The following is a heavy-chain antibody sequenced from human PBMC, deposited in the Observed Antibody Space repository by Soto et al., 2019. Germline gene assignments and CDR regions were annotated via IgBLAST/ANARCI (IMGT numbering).Heavy chain of an antibody. J-gene: IGHJ3*02. V-gene: IGHV4-31*03. D-gene: IGHD2-15*01. CDR2: IYYSGST. CDR1: GGSISSGGYY. Sequence: QVQLQESGPGLVKPSQTLSLTCTVSGGSISSGGYYWSWIRQHPGKGLEWIGYIYYSGSTYYNPSLKSRVTMSVDTSKNQFSLKLSSVTAADTAVYYCARARYCSGGSCYGAFDIWGQGTMVTVSS. CDR3: ARARYCSGGSCYGAFDI.